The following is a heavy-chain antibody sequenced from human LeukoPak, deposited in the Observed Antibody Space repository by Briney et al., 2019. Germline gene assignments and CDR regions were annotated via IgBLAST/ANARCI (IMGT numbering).Heavy chain of an antibody. Sequence: PGGSLRLSCAASEFMLTNYAMHWVRQAPGKGLEWVAVISYHGTSKYYADSVKGRFTISRDNSKNTLYLQMNSLRAEDTAVYYCARESSGWTDYWGQGTLVTVSS. CDR3: ARESSGWTDY. CDR2: ISYHGTSK. D-gene: IGHD6-19*01. CDR1: EFMLTNYA. V-gene: IGHV3-30*14. J-gene: IGHJ4*02.